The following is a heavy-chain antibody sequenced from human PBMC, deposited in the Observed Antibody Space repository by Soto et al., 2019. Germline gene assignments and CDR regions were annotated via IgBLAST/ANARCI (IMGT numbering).Heavy chain of an antibody. V-gene: IGHV4-34*01. Sequence: SETLSLTCAVYGGSFSGYYWSWIRQPPGKGLEWIGEINHSGSTNYNPSLKSRVTISVDTSKNQFSLKLSSVTAADTAVYYCASTTPYCTNGVCYTSDYWGQGTLVTVSS. J-gene: IGHJ4*02. CDR2: INHSGST. CDR3: ASTTPYCTNGVCYTSDY. D-gene: IGHD2-8*01. CDR1: GGSFSGYY.